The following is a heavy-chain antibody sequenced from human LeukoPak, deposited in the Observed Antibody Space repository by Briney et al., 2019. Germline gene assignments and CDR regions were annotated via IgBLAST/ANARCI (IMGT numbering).Heavy chain of an antibody. J-gene: IGHJ4*02. CDR2: INSDGSST. V-gene: IGHV3-74*01. Sequence: PGGSLRLSCAASGFTFSSYWMHWVRQAPGKGLVWVSRINSDGSSTSYADSVKGRFTISRDNAKNTLYLQMNSLRAEDTAVYYCATYYYGSGSYYFEGLGYWGQGTLVTVSS. D-gene: IGHD3-10*01. CDR1: GFTFSSYW. CDR3: ATYYYGSGSYYFEGLGY.